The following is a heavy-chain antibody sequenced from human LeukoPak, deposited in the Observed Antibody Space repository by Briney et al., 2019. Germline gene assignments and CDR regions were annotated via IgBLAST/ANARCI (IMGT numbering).Heavy chain of an antibody. CDR3: ARSANRRRLDY. V-gene: IGHV5-51*03. J-gene: IGHJ4*02. Sequence: GASLKISCEGSGYSFTSYWIGWVREMQGKGLGWVGIIYLGDSDTRYSPSFQGQRTISADNSISTAYLQWSSLKASDTAMYYCARSANRRRLDYWGQGTLVTVSS. CDR1: GYSFTSYW. D-gene: IGHD1-14*01. CDR2: IYLGDSDT.